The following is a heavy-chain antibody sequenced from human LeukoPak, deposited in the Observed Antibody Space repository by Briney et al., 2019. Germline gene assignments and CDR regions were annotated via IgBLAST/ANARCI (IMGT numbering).Heavy chain of an antibody. D-gene: IGHD6-13*01. CDR1: GFTFDDYA. CDR2: ISGDGGRT. CDR3: AKDMSYTSSWYGVVYLYYYMDV. J-gene: IGHJ6*03. V-gene: IGHV3-43*02. Sequence: GGSLRLSCAASGFTFDDYAMHWVRHAPGKGLEWVSLISGDGGRTYCADSVKGRFSISRDNSKKSLYLQINSLRTDDTAFYYCAKDMSYTSSWYGVVYLYYYMDVWGRGTTVTVSS.